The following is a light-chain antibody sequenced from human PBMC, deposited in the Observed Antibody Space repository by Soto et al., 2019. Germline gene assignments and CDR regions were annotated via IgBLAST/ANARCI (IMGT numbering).Light chain of an antibody. Sequence: IVLTQSPLSLPVTPGEPASISCRSSRSLLHSNGYNYLNWFRHKPGKAPQLLIQTASTLVRETPSRFSGSGSGTDFLLTINNLQPEDFATYYCLQASTFPRTFGQGTKVDI. CDR2: TAS. V-gene: IGKV2-28*01. CDR1: RSLLHSNGYNY. CDR3: LQASTFPRT. J-gene: IGKJ1*01.